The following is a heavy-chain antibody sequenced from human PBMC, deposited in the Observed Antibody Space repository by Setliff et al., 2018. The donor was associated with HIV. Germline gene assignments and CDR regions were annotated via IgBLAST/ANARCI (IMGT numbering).Heavy chain of an antibody. CDR3: ARHSIAVAIGVPERDDAFDI. CDR2: VYYTWNT. D-gene: IGHD3-16*01. Sequence: SETLSLTCTVSGGSISRRDYCWGWTRQPPGKGLEWIGSVYYTWNTYYNPSLKSRVTVSVDTSKNQFSLKLSSVTAADTAVYYCARHSIAVAIGVPERDDAFDIWGHGTMVTVSS. J-gene: IGHJ3*02. CDR1: GGSISRRDYC. V-gene: IGHV4-39*01.